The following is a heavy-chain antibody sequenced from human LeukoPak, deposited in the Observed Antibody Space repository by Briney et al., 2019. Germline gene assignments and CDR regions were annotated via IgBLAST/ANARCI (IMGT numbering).Heavy chain of an antibody. J-gene: IGHJ4*02. CDR3: ARYVVYGSGFYYFDY. V-gene: IGHV4-39*01. Sequence: SETLSLTCTVSGGSISSSSYYWSWIRQPPGKGLEWIATINYSGSTYYNPSLKSRVTISVDTSKNQFSLKLSSVTAADTTVYYCARYVVYGSGFYYFDYWGQGALVTVSS. CDR2: INYSGST. D-gene: IGHD3-10*01. CDR1: GGSISSSSYY.